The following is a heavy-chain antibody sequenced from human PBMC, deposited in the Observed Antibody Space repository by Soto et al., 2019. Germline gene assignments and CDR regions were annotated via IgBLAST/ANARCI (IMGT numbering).Heavy chain of an antibody. D-gene: IGHD1-1*01. CDR3: ARVSTDSLGAFDI. J-gene: IGHJ3*02. CDR1: GYTFTSYD. CDR2: MNPNSGNT. V-gene: IGHV1-8*01. Sequence: ASVKVSCKASGYTFTSYDINWVRQATGQGLEWMGGMNPNSGNTGYAQKFQGRVTMTRNTSISTAYMELSSLRSEDTAVYYCARVSTDSLGAFDIWGQGTMVTVSS.